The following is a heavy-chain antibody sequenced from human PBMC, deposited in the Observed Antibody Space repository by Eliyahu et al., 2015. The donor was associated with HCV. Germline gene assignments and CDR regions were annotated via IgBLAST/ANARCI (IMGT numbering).Heavy chain of an antibody. Sequence: QVQLVQSGAEVKKPGSSVKISCXASGGTFSNYAVXWVRQAPGQGLEWMGRIIPILGTTNNSRRFQGRVTITADKSTSTAYMELSSLRSEDTAIYYCAGTSDDYGDYHIDSWGQGTLVTVSS. V-gene: IGHV1-69*04. CDR3: AGTSDDYGDYHIDS. CDR2: IIPILGTT. J-gene: IGHJ4*02. CDR1: GGTFSNYA. D-gene: IGHD4-17*01.